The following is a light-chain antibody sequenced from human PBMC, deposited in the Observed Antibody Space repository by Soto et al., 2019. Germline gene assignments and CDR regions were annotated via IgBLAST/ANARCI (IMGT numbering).Light chain of an antibody. CDR1: QSVTNSY. CDR2: GIS. Sequence: EVVLTQSPGTLSLFPGERATLSCRASQSVTNSYLAWFQHKPGQAPRPLIYGISNRASGIPDRFSGSGSGTDFTLTISRLEPEDFAVYYCHHYGRSWTFGQGTKVEIK. V-gene: IGKV3-20*01. CDR3: HHYGRSWT. J-gene: IGKJ1*01.